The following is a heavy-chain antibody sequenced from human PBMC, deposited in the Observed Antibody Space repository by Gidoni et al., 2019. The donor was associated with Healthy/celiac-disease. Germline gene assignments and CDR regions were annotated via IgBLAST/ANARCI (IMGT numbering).Heavy chain of an antibody. D-gene: IGHD3-22*01. V-gene: IGHV3-21*01. Sequence: EVQLVESGGGLVKPGGSLRLSCAASGFTLSSYSMNWVRQAPGKGLEWVSSISSSSSYIYYADSVKGRFTISRDNAKNSLYLQMNSRRAEDTAVYYCARARGSKGYYDSSGYPDAFDIGGQGTMVTVSS. CDR3: ARARGSKGYYDSSGYPDAFDI. CDR1: GFTLSSYS. CDR2: ISSSSSYI. J-gene: IGHJ3*02.